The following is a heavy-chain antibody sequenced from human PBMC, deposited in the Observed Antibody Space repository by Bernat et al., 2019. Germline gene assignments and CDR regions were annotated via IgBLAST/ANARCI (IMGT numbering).Heavy chain of an antibody. J-gene: IGHJ4*02. CDR1: GFTFNNYG. CDR3: ARAIAAGYSSPFDY. V-gene: IGHV3-30*03. CDR2: ISYDGSNK. D-gene: IGHD6-13*01. Sequence: QVQLVESGGGVVQPGRSLRLSCAASGFTFNNYGMHWVRQAPGKGLEWVAVISYDGSNKYYADSVKGRFIISRDNSKNTLYLQMNSLRAEDTAVYYCARAIAAGYSSPFDYWGQGTLVTVSS.